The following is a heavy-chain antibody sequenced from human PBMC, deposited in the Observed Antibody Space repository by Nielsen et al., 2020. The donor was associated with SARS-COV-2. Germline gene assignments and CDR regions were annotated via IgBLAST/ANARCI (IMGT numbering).Heavy chain of an antibody. Sequence: GSLRLSCAVSGGSVSSNDWWTWVRQSPGKGLEWIGEVSHSGSTNYNPSLESRVTISVDTSKNQISLNLSSVTAADTAVYYCARETTTRGYYYYYYTDVWGKGTTVTVSS. J-gene: IGHJ6*03. V-gene: IGHV4-4*02. CDR2: VSHSGST. D-gene: IGHD4-11*01. CDR1: GGSVSSNDW. CDR3: ARETTTRGYYYYYYTDV.